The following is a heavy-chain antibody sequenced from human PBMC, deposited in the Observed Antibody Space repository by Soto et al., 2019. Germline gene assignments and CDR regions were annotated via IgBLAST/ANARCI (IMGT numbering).Heavy chain of an antibody. D-gene: IGHD5-12*01. J-gene: IGHJ3*02. V-gene: IGHV3-23*01. CDR2: ISGGST. Sequence: GGSLRLSCAASGFTFSTYAMSWVRQAPGKGLEWVSYISGGSTYYADSVKGRFTISRDNSKNTLYLQMSSLRAEDTAVYYCAKGGSRGAFDIWGQGTMVTVSS. CDR3: AKGGSRGAFDI. CDR1: GFTFSTYA.